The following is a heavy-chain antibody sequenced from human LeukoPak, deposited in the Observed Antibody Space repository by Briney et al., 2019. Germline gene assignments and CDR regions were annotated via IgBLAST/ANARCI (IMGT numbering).Heavy chain of an antibody. CDR2: IYTSGNT. Sequence: SETLSLTCTVSGGSISSYYWSWIRQPAGKELEWIGRIYTSGNTNYNPSLKSRVTMSVDTSKNQFSLKLSSVTAADTAVYYCARGPGYCSSTGCHPYYYYGMDVWGQGTTVTVSS. CDR1: GGSISSYY. V-gene: IGHV4-4*07. J-gene: IGHJ6*02. CDR3: ARGPGYCSSTGCHPYYYYGMDV. D-gene: IGHD2-2*03.